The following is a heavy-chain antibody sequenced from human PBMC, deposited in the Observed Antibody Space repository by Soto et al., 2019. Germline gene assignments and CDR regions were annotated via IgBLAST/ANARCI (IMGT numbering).Heavy chain of an antibody. V-gene: IGHV3-30-3*01. D-gene: IGHD3-22*01. Sequence: PGGSLRLSCAASGFTFSSYALHWFRQAPGKGLEWVAVISYDGSNKYYADSVKGRFTISRDNSKNTLYLQMNSLRAEDTAVYYCARVGVVVITTYYFDYWGQRTLVTVSS. CDR2: ISYDGSNK. CDR1: GFTFSSYA. J-gene: IGHJ4*02. CDR3: ARVGVVVITTYYFDY.